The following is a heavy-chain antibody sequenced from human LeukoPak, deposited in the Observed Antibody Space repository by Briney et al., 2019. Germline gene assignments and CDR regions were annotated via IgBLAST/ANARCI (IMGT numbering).Heavy chain of an antibody. V-gene: IGHV3-30*02. J-gene: IGHJ4*02. Sequence: GGSLRLSCAASGFIFSNYAMQWVRQAPGMGLEWVAFIRYDGGNTYYADSVKGRFTISRDNSKNTLYLQMNSLRAEDTAVYYCAKELLWFGESSFDYWGQGTLVTVSS. CDR3: AKELLWFGESSFDY. CDR2: IRYDGGNT. D-gene: IGHD3-10*01. CDR1: GFIFSNYA.